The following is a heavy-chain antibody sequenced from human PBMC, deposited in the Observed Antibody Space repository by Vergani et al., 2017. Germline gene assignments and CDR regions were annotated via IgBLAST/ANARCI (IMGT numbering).Heavy chain of an antibody. CDR3: ATAYYYDSSGSQGAFDI. CDR1: GYTFTSYY. J-gene: IGHJ3*02. D-gene: IGHD3-22*01. V-gene: IGHV1-46*01. Sequence: QVQLVQSGAEVKKPGASVKVSCKASGYTFTSYYMHWVRQAPGQGLEWMGIINPSGGSTSYAQKFQGRVTMTRDTSTSTVYMELSSLRSEDTAVYYCATAYYYDSSGSQGAFDIWGQGTMVTVSS. CDR2: INPSGGST.